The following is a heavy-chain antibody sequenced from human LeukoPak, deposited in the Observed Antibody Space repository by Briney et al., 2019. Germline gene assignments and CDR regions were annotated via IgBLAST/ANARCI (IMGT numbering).Heavy chain of an antibody. Sequence: SSETLSLTCTVSGGSISSSSYYWGWIRQPPGKGLEWIGEINHSGSTNYNPSLKSRVTISVDTSKNQFSLKLSSVTAADTAVYYCARVRWFGDSPKGGDYWGQGTLVTVSS. D-gene: IGHD3-10*01. CDR1: GGSISSSSYY. CDR3: ARVRWFGDSPKGGDY. CDR2: INHSGST. J-gene: IGHJ4*02. V-gene: IGHV4-39*07.